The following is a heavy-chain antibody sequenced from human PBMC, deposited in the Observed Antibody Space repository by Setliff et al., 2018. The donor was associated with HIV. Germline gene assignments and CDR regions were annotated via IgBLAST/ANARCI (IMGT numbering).Heavy chain of an antibody. V-gene: IGHV4-4*02. CDR2: VCQLGGI. D-gene: IGHD3-22*01. J-gene: IGHJ4*02. CDR1: GDSMIYAPGC. Sequence: SETLSLTCAVSGDSMIYAPGCWSWVRQSLETGLEWIGEVCQLGGINYNPFLRSRASLSRDKPNNRCSLDLFSVTAADTALYFCAGRHYYDNSNRFSLPDYWGQGTQVTVSS. CDR3: AGRHYYDNSNRFSLPDY.